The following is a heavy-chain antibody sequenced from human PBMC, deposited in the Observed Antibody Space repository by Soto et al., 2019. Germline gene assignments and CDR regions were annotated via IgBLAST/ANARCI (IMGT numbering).Heavy chain of an antibody. J-gene: IGHJ4*02. V-gene: IGHV3-7*03. CDR1: GFTFSSYW. CDR2: IKQDGSEK. D-gene: IGHD4-17*01. CDR3: ARDRLYGDSAPFDY. Sequence: GGSLRLSCAASGFTFSSYWMSWVRQAPGKGLEWVGNIKQDGSEKYYVDSVKGRFTISRDNAKNALYLQMNSLRAEDTAVYYCARDRLYGDSAPFDYWGQGTLVTVSS.